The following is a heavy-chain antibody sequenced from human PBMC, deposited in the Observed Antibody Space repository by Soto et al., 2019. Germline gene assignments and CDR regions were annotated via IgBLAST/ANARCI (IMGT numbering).Heavy chain of an antibody. CDR3: ARDRVRFLQLSHKRYYFDC. CDR1: GYTFTSYG. CDR2: ISAYNGNT. D-gene: IGHD3-3*01. V-gene: IGHV1-18*01. Sequence: ASVKVSCKASGYTFTSYGISWVRQAPGQGLEWMGWISAYNGNTNYAQKLQGRVTMATDTSTSTAYMELRSLRSDDTAVYYCARDRVRFLQLSHKRYYFDCWGRGTLVTVSA. J-gene: IGHJ4*02.